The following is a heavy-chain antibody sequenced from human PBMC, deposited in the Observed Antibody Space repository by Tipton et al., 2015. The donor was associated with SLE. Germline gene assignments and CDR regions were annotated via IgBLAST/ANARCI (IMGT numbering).Heavy chain of an antibody. CDR2: INHSGST. J-gene: IGHJ4*02. D-gene: IGHD1-26*01. V-gene: IGHV4-34*01. CDR3: ARGGGWEQRYFDY. Sequence: TLSLTCAVYGGSFSGYYWSWIRQPPGKGLEWIGEINHSGSTNYNPSLKSRVTISVDTSKNQFSLKLSSVTAADTAVYYCARGGGWEQRYFDYWAQGTLVSVSS. CDR1: GGSFSGYY.